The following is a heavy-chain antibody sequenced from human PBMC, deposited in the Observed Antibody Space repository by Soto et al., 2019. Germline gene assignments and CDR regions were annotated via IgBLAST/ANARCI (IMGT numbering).Heavy chain of an antibody. V-gene: IGHV1-3*01. J-gene: IGHJ5*02. CDR3: AIARYYYDSSGLNWFDP. CDR2: INAGNGST. Sequence: ASVKVSCKASGYTFTSYAMHCARQAPGQRLEWMGWINAGNGSTKYSQKFQGRVTITRDTSASTAYMELSSLRSEDTAVYYCAIARYYYDSSGLNWFDPWGQGTLVTVSS. D-gene: IGHD3-22*01. CDR1: GYTFTSYA.